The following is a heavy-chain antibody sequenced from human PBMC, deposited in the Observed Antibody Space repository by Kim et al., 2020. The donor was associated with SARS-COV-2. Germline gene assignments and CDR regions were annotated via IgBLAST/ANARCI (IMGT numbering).Heavy chain of an antibody. J-gene: IGHJ4*02. CDR2: ISSDGTNT. CDR1: GFTFSSYA. Sequence: GGSLRLSCSASGFTFSSYAMHWVRQAPGKGLEYVSAISSDGTNTYFADSVKGRFTISRDNSKNTLYLQMSSLRTEDTAVYYCVKWRGGSSWYVSVAGNPPLAYWGQGTLVTVSS. CDR3: VKWRGGSSWYVSVAGNPPLAY. D-gene: IGHD6-13*01. V-gene: IGHV3-64D*09.